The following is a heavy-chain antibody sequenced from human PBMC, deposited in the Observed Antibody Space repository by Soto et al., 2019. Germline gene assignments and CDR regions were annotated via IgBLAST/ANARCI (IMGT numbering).Heavy chain of an antibody. D-gene: IGHD3-10*01. CDR1: GYTFTSYG. V-gene: IGHV1-3*01. J-gene: IGHJ4*02. Sequence: QVQLVQSGAEVKKPGASVKVSCKASGYTFTSYGIHWVRQAPGQRLEWMGRINVGDGNTKYSQNYQDRVAITRDTSASTVYMELSSLWSEDTAVYYCARWFGRYFDYWGPGTLVTVSS. CDR3: ARWFGRYFDY. CDR2: INVGDGNT.